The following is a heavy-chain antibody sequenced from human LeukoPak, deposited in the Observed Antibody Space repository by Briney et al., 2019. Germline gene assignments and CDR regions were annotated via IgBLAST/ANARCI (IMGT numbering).Heavy chain of an antibody. Sequence: PSGTLSLTCAVYGGSFSGYYWSWIRQPPGKGLEWIGEINHSGSTNYNPSLKSRVTISVDTSKNQFSLKLSSVTAADTAVYYCARDRQWLVGPYYYYGMDVWGQGTTVTVSS. CDR3: ARDRQWLVGPYYYYGMDV. V-gene: IGHV4-34*01. CDR2: INHSGST. D-gene: IGHD6-19*01. CDR1: GGSFSGYY. J-gene: IGHJ6*02.